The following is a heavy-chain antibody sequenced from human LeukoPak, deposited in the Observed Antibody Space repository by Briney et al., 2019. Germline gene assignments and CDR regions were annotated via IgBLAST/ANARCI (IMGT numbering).Heavy chain of an antibody. CDR3: ARLYSGSPIDY. Sequence: PSETLSLTCTVSDCSLSSGYYWGWIRQPPGKGLEWIGNIYHSGSTYYNPSLKSRVTISVDTSKNQFSLKLTSGTAADTAVYYCARLYSGSPIDYWGQGTLVTVSS. CDR2: IYHSGST. CDR1: DCSLSSGYY. V-gene: IGHV4-38-2*02. J-gene: IGHJ4*02. D-gene: IGHD1-26*01.